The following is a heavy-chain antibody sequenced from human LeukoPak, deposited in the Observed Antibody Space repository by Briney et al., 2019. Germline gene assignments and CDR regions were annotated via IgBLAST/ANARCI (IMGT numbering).Heavy chain of an antibody. Sequence: GGSLRLSCAASGFTFSSYEMNWVRQAPGKGLEWVSYISSSGSTIYYADSVKGRFTISRDNAKNSLYLQMNSLRAEDTAVYYYARVQGSSWYPRDYYYYGMDVWGKGTTVTVSS. CDR1: GFTFSSYE. V-gene: IGHV3-48*03. CDR3: ARVQGSSWYPRDYYYYGMDV. J-gene: IGHJ6*04. D-gene: IGHD6-13*01. CDR2: ISSSGSTI.